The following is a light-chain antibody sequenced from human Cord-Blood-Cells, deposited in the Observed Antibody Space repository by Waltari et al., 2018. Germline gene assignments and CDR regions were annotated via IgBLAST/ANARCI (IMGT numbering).Light chain of an antibody. Sequence: SSELTQDPPVSVALGQTVRITCQGDSLRSYYASWYQQKPGQAPVLVLYGKNNRPSGIPDRFSGSSSGNTASLTITGAQAEDEADYYCNSRDSSGNHLGVFGGGTKLTVL. CDR1: SLRSYY. CDR3: NSRDSSGNHLGV. CDR2: GKN. J-gene: IGLJ2*01. V-gene: IGLV3-19*01.